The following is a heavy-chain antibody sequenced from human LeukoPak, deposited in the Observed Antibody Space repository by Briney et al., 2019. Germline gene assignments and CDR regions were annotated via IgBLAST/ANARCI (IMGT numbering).Heavy chain of an antibody. CDR3: ARGLGYFDY. J-gene: IGHJ4*02. CDR1: GGSFSGYY. CDR2: INHSGST. V-gene: IGHV4-34*01. Sequence: SETLTLTCAVYGGSFSGYYWSWIRQPPGKGLEWIGEINHSGSTNYNPSLKSRVTISVDTSKNQFSLKLSSVTAADTAVYYCARGLGYFDYWGQGTLVTVSS.